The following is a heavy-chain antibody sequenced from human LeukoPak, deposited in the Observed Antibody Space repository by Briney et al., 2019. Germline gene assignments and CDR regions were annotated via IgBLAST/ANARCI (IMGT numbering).Heavy chain of an antibody. J-gene: IGHJ4*02. CDR2: IWYDGSNK. D-gene: IGHD3-3*01. Sequence: GGSLRLSCAASGFTFSSYGMHWVRQAPGKGLEWVAVIWYDGSNKYYADSVKGRFTISRDNSKNTLYLQMNSLRAEDTAVYYCAKDYKGLDYDFWSGYSPFDYWGQGTLVTVSS. CDR3: AKDYKGLDYDFWSGYSPFDY. V-gene: IGHV3-33*06. CDR1: GFTFSSYG.